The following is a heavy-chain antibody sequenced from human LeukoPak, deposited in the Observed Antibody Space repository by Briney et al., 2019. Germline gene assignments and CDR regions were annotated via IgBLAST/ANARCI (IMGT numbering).Heavy chain of an antibody. Sequence: GGSLRLSCAASGFTFSSYDMHWVRQSTGKGLEWVSAIGFAGDTYYAGSVKGRFTISRENAKNSLYLQMNSLRAGDTAVYYCARGNILTGYEYWGQGTLVTVSS. V-gene: IGHV3-13*04. CDR2: IGFAGDT. D-gene: IGHD3-9*01. J-gene: IGHJ4*02. CDR3: ARGNILTGYEY. CDR1: GFTFSSYD.